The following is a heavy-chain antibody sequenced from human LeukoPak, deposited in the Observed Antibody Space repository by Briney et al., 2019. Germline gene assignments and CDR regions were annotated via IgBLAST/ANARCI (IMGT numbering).Heavy chain of an antibody. V-gene: IGHV4-4*07. CDR3: ARGGVYYDILTGYYTTGWFDP. CDR1: GGSISSYY. CDR2: IYTSGST. J-gene: IGHJ5*02. D-gene: IGHD3-9*01. Sequence: SGTLSLTCTVSGGSISSYYWSWIRQPAGKGLEWIGRIYTSGSTNYNPSLKSRVTMSVDASKNQFSLKLRSVTAADTAVYYCARGGVYYDILTGYYTTGWFDPWGQGTLVTVSS.